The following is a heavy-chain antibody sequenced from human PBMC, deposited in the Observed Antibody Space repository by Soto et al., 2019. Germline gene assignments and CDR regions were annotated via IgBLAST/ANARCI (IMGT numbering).Heavy chain of an antibody. J-gene: IGHJ4*02. CDR2: ISAYNGNT. V-gene: IGHV1-18*01. Sequence: GASVKVSCKASGYTFTSYGISCVRQAPGQGLEWMGWISAYNGNTNYAQKLQGRVTMTTDTSTSTAYMELRSLRSDDTAVYYCARDVAIYSGYDSPVIYWVQGTLVTVSS. CDR3: ARDVAIYSGYDSPVIY. D-gene: IGHD5-12*01. CDR1: GYTFTSYG.